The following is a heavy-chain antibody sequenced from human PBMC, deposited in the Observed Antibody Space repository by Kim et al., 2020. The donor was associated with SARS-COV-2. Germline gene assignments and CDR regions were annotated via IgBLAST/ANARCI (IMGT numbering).Heavy chain of an antibody. V-gene: IGHV3-23*03. CDR2: IYSGGSST. J-gene: IGHJ3*02. D-gene: IGHD2-15*01. CDR1: GFTFSSYA. CDR3: AKDRPRKFLGDCSGGSCDAVEI. Sequence: GGSLRLSCAASGFTFSSYAMSWVRQAPGKGLGWVSVIYSGGSSTYYADSVKGRFTISRDNSKNTLYLQMNSLRAGDTAVYYCAKDRPRKFLGDCSGGSCDAVEIWGQETMVTVSS.